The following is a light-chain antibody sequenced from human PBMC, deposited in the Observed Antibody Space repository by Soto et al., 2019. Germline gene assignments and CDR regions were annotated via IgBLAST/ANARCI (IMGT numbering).Light chain of an antibody. V-gene: IGLV2-8*01. CDR1: SSDVGGYNY. J-gene: IGLJ1*01. CDR3: SSYAGSNNLNV. Sequence: SVLTQPPSASGAPGQAVTISCPGTSSDVGGYNYVSWYQQHPGKAPKLMIYEVSKRPSGVPDRFSGSKSGNTASLTVSGLQAEDEADYYCSSYAGSNNLNVFGTGTKVTVL. CDR2: EVS.